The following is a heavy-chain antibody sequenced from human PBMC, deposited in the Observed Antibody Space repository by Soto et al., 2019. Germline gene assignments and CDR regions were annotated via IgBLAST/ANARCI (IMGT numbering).Heavy chain of an antibody. CDR2: IIPIFGTA. CDR3: AREGRWLQSTSYYYYGMDV. D-gene: IGHD5-12*01. J-gene: IGHJ6*02. V-gene: IGHV1-69*12. CDR1: GGTFSSYA. Sequence: QVQLVQSGAEVKKPGSSVKVSCKASGGTFSSYAISWVRQAPGQGLEWMGGIIPIFGTANYAQKFQGRVTITADESTRTDYMELSSLRSEDTAVYYCAREGRWLQSTSYYYYGMDVWGQGTTVTVSS.